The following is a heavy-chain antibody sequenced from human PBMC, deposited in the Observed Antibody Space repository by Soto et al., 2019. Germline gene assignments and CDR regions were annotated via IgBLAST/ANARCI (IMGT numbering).Heavy chain of an antibody. D-gene: IGHD3-9*01. V-gene: IGHV1-69*13. J-gene: IGHJ5*02. CDR3: ATDILTGYPARWFDP. Sequence: KKTLASVKVSCKASGGTFSSYAISWVRQAPGQGLEWMGGIIPIFGTANYAQKFQGRVTITADESTSTAYMELSSLRSEDTAVYYCATDILTGYPARWFDPWGQGTLVTVSS. CDR2: IIPIFGTA. CDR1: GGTFSSYA.